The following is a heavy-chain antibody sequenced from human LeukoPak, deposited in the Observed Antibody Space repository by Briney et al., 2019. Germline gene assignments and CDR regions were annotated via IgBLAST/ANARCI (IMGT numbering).Heavy chain of an antibody. D-gene: IGHD5-18*01. CDR2: IIPILGIA. CDR1: GGTFSSYA. CDR3: ARGYSYGYGVDWDY. V-gene: IGHV1-69*04. Sequence: SVKVSCKASGGTFSSYAISWVRQAPGQGLEWMGRIIPILGIANYAQKFQGRVTITADKSTSTAYMELSSQRSEDTAVYYCARGYSYGYGVDWDYWGQGTLVTVSS. J-gene: IGHJ4*02.